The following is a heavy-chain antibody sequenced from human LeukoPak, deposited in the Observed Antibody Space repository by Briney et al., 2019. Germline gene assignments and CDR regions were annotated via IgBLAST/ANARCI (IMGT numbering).Heavy chain of an antibody. CDR2: INPNTGGT. CDR1: GYTLTGYF. CDR3: ASGDYGDPPLNY. V-gene: IGHV1-2*02. J-gene: IGHJ4*02. D-gene: IGHD4/OR15-4a*01. Sequence: ASVKVSCKASGYTLTGYFVHWVRQAPGQGLQWMGWINPNTGGTNYAQKFQGRVTMTRDTSISTAYMELSRLRSDDTAVYYCASGDYGDPPLNYWGQGTLVTVSS.